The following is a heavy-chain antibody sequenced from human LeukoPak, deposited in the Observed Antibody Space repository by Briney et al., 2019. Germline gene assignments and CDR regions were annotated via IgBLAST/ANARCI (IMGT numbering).Heavy chain of an antibody. CDR3: VRDYVWGTDEPDY. V-gene: IGHV3-7*01. CDR2: IKVDGSEK. CDR1: DFSFSTSW. D-gene: IGHD3-16*01. J-gene: IGHJ4*02. Sequence: GGSLRLSCAASDFSFSTSWMSWFRQAPGKGLEWVAHIKVDGSEKYYVDSVKGRFTISRENAKNSLYLQMNSLRVEDTAVYYCVRDYVWGTDEPDYWGQGTLVTVSS.